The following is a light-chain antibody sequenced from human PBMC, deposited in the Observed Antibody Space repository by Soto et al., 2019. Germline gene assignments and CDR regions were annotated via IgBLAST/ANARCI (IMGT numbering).Light chain of an antibody. V-gene: IGKV4-1*01. CDR3: QQYYSTPLT. CDR2: WAS. CDR1: QSVLHSSNNKNY. Sequence: DIVMTQSPDSLAVSLGERATINCKSSQSVLHSSNNKNYLAWYHQKPGQPPKLLIYWASTRESGVPDRFSGSGSGADFTLTISSLQAEDVAVYSCQQYYSTPLTFGQGTKVEIK. J-gene: IGKJ1*01.